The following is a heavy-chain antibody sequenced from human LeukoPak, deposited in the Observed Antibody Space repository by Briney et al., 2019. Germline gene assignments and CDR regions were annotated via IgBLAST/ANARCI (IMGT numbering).Heavy chain of an antibody. V-gene: IGHV4-59*08. D-gene: IGHD4-17*01. Sequence: SETLSLTCTVSGGSISSYYWSWIRQPPGKGLEWIGYIYYSGSTNYNPSLKSRVTISVDTSKNQFSLKLSSMTAADTAVYYCARKLYGDYRFDYWGQGTLVTVSS. CDR1: GGSISSYY. CDR3: ARKLYGDYRFDY. J-gene: IGHJ4*02. CDR2: IYYSGST.